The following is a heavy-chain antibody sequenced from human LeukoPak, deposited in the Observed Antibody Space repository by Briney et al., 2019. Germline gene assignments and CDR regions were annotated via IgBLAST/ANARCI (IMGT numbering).Heavy chain of an antibody. D-gene: IGHD3-10*01. Sequence: ASVKVSCKASGYTFPSYGISWVRQAPGQGLEGMGWISAYIGNTNYAQKFQGRVTMTTDTSTSTAYMELRSLRSDDTAVYYCARGGDYYGSGNYYRAMDYWGQGTLVTVSS. CDR3: ARGGDYYGSGNYYRAMDY. V-gene: IGHV1-18*01. CDR1: GYTFPSYG. J-gene: IGHJ4*02. CDR2: ISAYIGNT.